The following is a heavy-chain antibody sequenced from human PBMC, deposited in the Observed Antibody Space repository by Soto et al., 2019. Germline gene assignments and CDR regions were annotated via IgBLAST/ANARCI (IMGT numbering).Heavy chain of an antibody. CDR3: AVAYYDIWTGRPERVAFDI. Sequence: EALKVFLEGSGYSFPSYWIIWVPQMPGKGLEWMGRIDPSDSYTNYSPSFQGHVTIAADKSISTAYLQWSSLKAPDTAMYYWAVAYYDIWTGRPERVAFDIWGQGTMVTVSS. CDR1: GYSFPSYW. V-gene: IGHV5-10-1*01. D-gene: IGHD3-9*01. CDR2: IDPSDSYT. J-gene: IGHJ3*02.